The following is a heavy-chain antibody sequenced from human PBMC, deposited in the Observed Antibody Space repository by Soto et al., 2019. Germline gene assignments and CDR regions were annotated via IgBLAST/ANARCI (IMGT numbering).Heavy chain of an antibody. CDR3: ARHDYGGFGL. D-gene: IGHD4-17*01. J-gene: IGHJ4*02. CDR1: GGSISRSSYY. Sequence: QLQLQESGPGLVKPSATLSLTCTVSGGSISRSSYYWGWIRQPPGKGLEWIGSIYYSGRTYYNPYLKSRFTISVDTSKNQFSMKLSSVTAADTAVYYCARHDYGGFGLWGQGTLVTVSS. V-gene: IGHV4-39*01. CDR2: IYYSGRT.